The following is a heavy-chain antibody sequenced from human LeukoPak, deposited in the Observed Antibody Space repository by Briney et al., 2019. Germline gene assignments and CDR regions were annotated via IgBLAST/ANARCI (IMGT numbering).Heavy chain of an antibody. D-gene: IGHD6-6*01. CDR3: ARVSIWQDAFDI. CDR2: MNPNSGNT. V-gene: IGHV1-8*02. Sequence: EVSVKVSCKASGYTFTSYDINWVRQATGQGLEWMGWMNPNSGNTGYAQKFQGRVTMTRNTSISTAYMELSSLRSEDTAVYYCARVSIWQDAFDIWGQGTMVTVSS. J-gene: IGHJ3*02. CDR1: GYTFTSYD.